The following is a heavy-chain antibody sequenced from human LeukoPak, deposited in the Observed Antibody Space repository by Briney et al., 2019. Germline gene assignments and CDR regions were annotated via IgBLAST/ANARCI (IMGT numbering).Heavy chain of an antibody. D-gene: IGHD1-26*01. CDR1: GGSISSYY. J-gene: IGHJ4*02. CDR2: VYYSGSA. Sequence: PSETLSLTCTVSGGSISSYYWSWIRQTPGKGLEWIGYVYYSGSADYNPSLKSRVTISVDTSKNQFSLKLSSVTAADTAVYYCASQTIVGATINYWGQGTLVTVSS. CDR3: ASQTIVGATINY. V-gene: IGHV4-59*12.